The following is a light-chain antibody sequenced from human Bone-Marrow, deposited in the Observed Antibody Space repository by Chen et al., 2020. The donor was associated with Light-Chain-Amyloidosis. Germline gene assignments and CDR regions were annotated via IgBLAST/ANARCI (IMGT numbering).Light chain of an antibody. CDR3: QQYGTSPLT. CDR2: GSS. V-gene: IGKV3-20*01. CDR1: QTISSNY. J-gene: IGKJ4*01. Sequence: EIVLTQSPGTLSLSPGEGANLTCRASQTISSNYLTWYQQNFGQAPPLLIYGSSSRATGIPDGFTGGRSGTDFTLTIHRLEPEDFAMYYCQQYGTSPLTFGAGTKLESK.